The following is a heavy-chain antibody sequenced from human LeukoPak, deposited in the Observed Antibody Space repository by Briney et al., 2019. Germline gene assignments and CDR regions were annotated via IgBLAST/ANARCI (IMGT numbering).Heavy chain of an antibody. CDR3: ARVRGFIDY. CDR2: ITGDTSTI. J-gene: IGHJ4*02. CDR1: GFSFSTYS. V-gene: IGHV3-48*04. Sequence: GGSLRLSCAASGFSFSTYSMNWVRQAPGKGLEWVSYITGDTSTIYYADSVKGRFTISRDNAKNSLYLQMNSLRAEDTAVYYCARVRGFIDYWGQGTLVTVSS.